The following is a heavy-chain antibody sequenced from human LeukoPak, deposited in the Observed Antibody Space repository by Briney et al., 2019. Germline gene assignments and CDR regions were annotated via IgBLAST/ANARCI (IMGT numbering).Heavy chain of an antibody. V-gene: IGHV3-23*01. CDR1: GFTFSSYG. J-gene: IGHJ4*02. D-gene: IGHD4-23*01. Sequence: PGGSLRLSCAASGFTFSSYGMSWVRQAPGKGLEWVSAISGSGGSTYYADSVKGRFTISRDNAKNSLYLQMNSLRAEDTAVYYCARGAYGGNSALWLDYWGQGTLVTVSS. CDR2: ISGSGGST. CDR3: ARGAYGGNSALWLDY.